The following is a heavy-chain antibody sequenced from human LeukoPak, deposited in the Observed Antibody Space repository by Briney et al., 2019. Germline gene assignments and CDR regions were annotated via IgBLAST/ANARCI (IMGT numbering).Heavy chain of an antibody. CDR3: ARERGGRRWLDY. D-gene: IGHD2-15*01. J-gene: IGHJ4*02. CDR1: GFTFSSYG. CDR2: IWYDGSNK. Sequence: GRSLRLSCAASGFTFSSYGMHWVRQAPGKGLEWVAVIWYDGSNKYYADSVKGRFTISRDNSKNTLYLQMNSLRAEDTAVYYCARERGGRRWLDYWGQGTLVTVSS. V-gene: IGHV3-33*01.